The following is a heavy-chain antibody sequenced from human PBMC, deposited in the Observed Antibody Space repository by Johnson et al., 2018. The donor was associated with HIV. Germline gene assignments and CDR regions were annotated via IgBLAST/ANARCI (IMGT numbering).Heavy chain of an antibody. CDR1: GFTFNDYA. D-gene: IGHD3-10*01. Sequence: VQLVESGGGLVQPGRSLRLSCAASGFTFNDYAMHWVRQVPGKGLEWVSAISGSGGSTSYADSVKGRFTISRDNSKNTLYLQMNSLRAEDTAVYYCAKDSGVPGNDAFDIWGQGTMVTVSS. CDR3: AKDSGVPGNDAFDI. CDR2: ISGSGGST. V-gene: IGHV3-23*04. J-gene: IGHJ3*02.